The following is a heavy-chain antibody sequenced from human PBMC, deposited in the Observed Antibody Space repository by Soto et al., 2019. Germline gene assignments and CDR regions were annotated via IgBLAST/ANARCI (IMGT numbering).Heavy chain of an antibody. CDR1: GGSVNSGSYY. CDR3: VRSYTLMVAALGE. Sequence: QVQLQESGPGLAKPSETLSLTCTVSGGSVNSGSYYWNWIRQPPGKGLEWLGYVFYSGNSNYKPSVRSRVAISVDTSKNQFFLRLSPVTAADTAVYYCVRSYTLMVAALGEWGQGTLVTVSS. D-gene: IGHD3-16*01. V-gene: IGHV4-61*01. J-gene: IGHJ1*01. CDR2: VFYSGNS.